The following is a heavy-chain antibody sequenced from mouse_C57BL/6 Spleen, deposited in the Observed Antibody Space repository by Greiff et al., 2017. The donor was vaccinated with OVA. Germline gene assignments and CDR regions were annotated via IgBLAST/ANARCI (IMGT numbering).Heavy chain of an antibody. Sequence: ELQLVESGGGLVKPGGSLQLSCAASGFTFSDYGMHWVRQAPEKGLEWVAYISSGSSTIYYADPVKGRFTISRDNAKNTLFLQRTILRSEDTAMYYCARQDAMDYWGQGTSVTVSS. CDR2: ISSGSSTI. J-gene: IGHJ4*01. CDR1: GFTFSDYG. V-gene: IGHV5-17*01. CDR3: ARQDAMDY.